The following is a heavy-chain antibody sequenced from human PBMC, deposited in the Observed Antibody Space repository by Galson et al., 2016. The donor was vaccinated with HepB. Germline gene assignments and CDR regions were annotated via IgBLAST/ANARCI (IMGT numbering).Heavy chain of an antibody. J-gene: IGHJ6*02. V-gene: IGHV1-46*01. CDR3: GRDRKIYQMLYPGYYYGIDV. Sequence: SVKVSCKAFGYSFTSHYIYWVRQAPGQGLEWMGVVNPSGGSPSYAQKFQDRVNMTMDTSARTVSLELSSLTSEDTAVYYCGRDRKIYQMLYPGYYYGIDVWARGPRSPSP. CDR1: GYSFTSHY. D-gene: IGHD2-2*02. CDR2: VNPSGGSP.